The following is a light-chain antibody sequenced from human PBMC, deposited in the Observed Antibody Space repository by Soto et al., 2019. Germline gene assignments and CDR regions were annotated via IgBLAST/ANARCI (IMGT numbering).Light chain of an antibody. CDR1: SSDVGAFNY. Sequence: QSALTQPASVSGSPGQAITISCSGTSSDVGAFNYVSWYQQHPGKAPKLMIYDVSNRPSGVSNRFSGSKSGNTASLTISGPRAEEEADYYCNSYTSNNTYVFGTGTKLTVL. V-gene: IGLV2-14*03. CDR2: DVS. CDR3: NSYTSNNTYV. J-gene: IGLJ1*01.